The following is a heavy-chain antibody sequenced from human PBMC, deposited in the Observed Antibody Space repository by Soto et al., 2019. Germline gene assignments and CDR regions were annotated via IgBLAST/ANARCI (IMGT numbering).Heavy chain of an antibody. D-gene: IGHD5-12*01. CDR2: IYYSGST. CDR3: ARDIQVATIKPRSYYYYGMDV. Sequence: QVQLQESGPGLVKPSETLSLTCTVSGGSISSYYWSWIRQPPGKGLEWIGYIYYSGSTNYNPSLKSRVTISVDTSKNQFSLKLSSVTAADTAVYYCARDIQVATIKPRSYYYYGMDVWGQGTTVTVSS. J-gene: IGHJ6*02. V-gene: IGHV4-59*01. CDR1: GGSISSYY.